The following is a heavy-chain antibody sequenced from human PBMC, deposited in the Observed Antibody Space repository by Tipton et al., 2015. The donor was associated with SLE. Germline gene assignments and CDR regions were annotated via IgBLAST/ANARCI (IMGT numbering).Heavy chain of an antibody. CDR1: GGTISSGGYY. V-gene: IGHV4-31*03. J-gene: IGHJ5*02. D-gene: IGHD7-27*01. CDR2: IYNSGSS. Sequence: TLSLTCTVSGGTISSGGYYWSWIRQHPGKGLEWIGYIYNSGSSSYNPPLKSRVSISVDTSKNQFSLKLSSVTAADTAVYYCARAPGLSGAHNWFDPWGQGTLVTVSS. CDR3: ARAPGLSGAHNWFDP.